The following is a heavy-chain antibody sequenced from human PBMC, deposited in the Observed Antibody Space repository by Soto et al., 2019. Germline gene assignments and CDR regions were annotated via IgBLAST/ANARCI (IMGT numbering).Heavy chain of an antibody. Sequence: EVQLLESGGGLVQPGESLRLSCAASGFTFSSYAMSWVRQAPGKGLVWVSVISGSDDSTYYADSVKGRFTISRDNSKNTLYLQMNSLRAEDTAVYYCAKRSSSSTFDYWGQATLVTVSS. CDR2: ISGSDDST. J-gene: IGHJ4*02. CDR1: GFTFSSYA. CDR3: AKRSSSSTFDY. V-gene: IGHV3-23*01. D-gene: IGHD6-6*01.